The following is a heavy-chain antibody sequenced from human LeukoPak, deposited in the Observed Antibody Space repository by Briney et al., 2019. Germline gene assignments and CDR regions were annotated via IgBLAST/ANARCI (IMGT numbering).Heavy chain of an antibody. CDR2: IYYSGSN. CDR3: AKSGGYGLIDY. V-gene: IGHV4-39*01. D-gene: IGHD6-25*01. CDR1: GDSISSSSSY. J-gene: IGHJ4*01. Sequence: SETLSLTFTVSGDSISSSSSYWGWIRPTPGKGMEWIGNIYYSGSNYYNSSLKSRVTISIDTSKNQVSLKMSSVTAADTAVYYCAKSGGYGLIDYWGQGTLVTVSS.